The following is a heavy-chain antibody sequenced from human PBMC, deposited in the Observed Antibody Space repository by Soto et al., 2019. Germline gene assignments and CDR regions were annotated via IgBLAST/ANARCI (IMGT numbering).Heavy chain of an antibody. V-gene: IGHV3-23*01. CDR1: GFTFSTYA. CDR3: AKDNYDVWSGYSYYYYGMDV. J-gene: IGHJ6*02. D-gene: IGHD3-3*01. CDR2: ISGSGVST. Sequence: EVQLLESGGGLVQPGGSLRLSCAASGFTFSTYAMSWVRQAPGKGLEWVSGISGSGVSTYYADSVKGRFTISRDNSKNALYLQMNSRRAEDTAVYYCAKDNYDVWSGYSYYYYGMDVWGQGTTVTVSS.